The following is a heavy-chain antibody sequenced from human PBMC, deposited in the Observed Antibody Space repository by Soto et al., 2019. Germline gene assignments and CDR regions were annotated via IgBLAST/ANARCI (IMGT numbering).Heavy chain of an antibody. D-gene: IGHD4-17*01. CDR3: ARGRGDDEDWFDP. CDR2: IYYSGST. V-gene: IGHV4-61*01. CDR1: GGSIRSSSYR. J-gene: IGHJ5*02. Sequence: SQTLSLTCTVSGGSIRSSSYRWIWNRQPPGKGLEWIGYIYYSGSTNYNPSLKSRVTISVDTSKNQFSLKLSSVTAADTAVYYCARGRGDDEDWFDPWGQGTLVTVSS.